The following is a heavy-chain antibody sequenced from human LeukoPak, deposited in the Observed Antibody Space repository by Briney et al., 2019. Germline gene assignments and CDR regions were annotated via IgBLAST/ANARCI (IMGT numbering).Heavy chain of an antibody. V-gene: IGHV4-39*01. J-gene: IGHJ4*02. Sequence: LETLSLTCTVSGGFISSSSYYWGWIRQPPGKGLEWIANIYYSGSTNYNPSLKSRVTISVDTSKNQVSLKLSSVTAADTAVYYCASRFHYSIGWYSDYWGQGTLVTVSS. CDR2: IYYSGST. CDR3: ASRFHYSIGWYSDY. D-gene: IGHD6-19*01. CDR1: GGFISSSSYY.